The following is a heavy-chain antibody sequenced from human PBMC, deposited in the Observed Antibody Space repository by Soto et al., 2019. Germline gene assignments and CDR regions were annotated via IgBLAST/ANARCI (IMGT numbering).Heavy chain of an antibody. Sequence: PGGSLRLSCVASGFIFSNYPMVWVRQAPGESLESIASISFSDTRTYYTDSVKGRFTISRDNSKNTLYLQMTSLRVEDTAIYYCARILSMVEYYWYGMDVWGQGTTVTVSS. CDR2: ISFSDTRT. CDR3: ARILSMVEYYWYGMDV. V-gene: IGHV3-23*01. J-gene: IGHJ6*02. D-gene: IGHD3-10*01. CDR1: GFIFSNYP.